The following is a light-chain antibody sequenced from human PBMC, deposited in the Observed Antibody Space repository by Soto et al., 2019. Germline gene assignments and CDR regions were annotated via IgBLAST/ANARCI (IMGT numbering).Light chain of an antibody. CDR1: SSNIGADYD. CDR3: QSYDSSLSAVV. J-gene: IGLJ3*02. V-gene: IGLV1-40*01. CDR2: GNS. Sequence: QLVLTQPPSVSGAPGQRVTISCTGSSSNIGADYDVHWYQQLPGTAPKLLIYGNSNRPSGVPDRFSGSKSGTSASLAITGLQAEDEADYYCQSYDSSLSAVVFGGGTKLTAL.